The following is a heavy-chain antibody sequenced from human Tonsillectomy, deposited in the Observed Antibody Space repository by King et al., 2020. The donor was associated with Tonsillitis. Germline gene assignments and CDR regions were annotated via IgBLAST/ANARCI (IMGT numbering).Heavy chain of an antibody. V-gene: IGHV3-30-3*01. J-gene: IGHJ6*02. CDR1: GFTFSSYA. CDR2: ISYDGSNK. D-gene: IGHD5-18*01. CDR3: ARDRIVDTDMVLYYYSYGMDV. Sequence: VQLVESGGGVVQPGRSLRLSCAASGFTFSSYAMHWVRQAPGKGLEWVAGISYDGSNKYYADSVKGRFTISRDNSKNTLYLQMNSLRAEDTAVYYCARDRIVDTDMVLYYYSYGMDVWGQGTTVTVSS.